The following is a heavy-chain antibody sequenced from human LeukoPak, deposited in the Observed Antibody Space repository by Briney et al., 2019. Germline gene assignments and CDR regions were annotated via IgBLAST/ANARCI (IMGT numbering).Heavy chain of an antibody. D-gene: IGHD5-24*01. CDR3: SGLSDGYQVSLDY. CDR1: GLTFSGSS. CDR2: ITSNTNTYAT. V-gene: IGHV3-73*01. J-gene: IGHJ4*02. Sequence: QPGGSLKLSCAASGLTFSGSSIHWVRQASGQGLEWVGRITSNTNTYATAYAASVNGSFTISRDDSKNTAYLQMTGLKTEDTAVYYCSGLSDGYQVSLDYWGQGTLVAVSS.